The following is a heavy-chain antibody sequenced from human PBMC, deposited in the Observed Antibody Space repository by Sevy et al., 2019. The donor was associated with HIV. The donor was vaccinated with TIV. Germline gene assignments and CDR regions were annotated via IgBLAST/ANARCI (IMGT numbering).Heavy chain of an antibody. CDR2: LIENGVDT. J-gene: IGHJ4*02. D-gene: IGHD3-10*02. V-gene: IGHV3-23*01. Sequence: GGSLRLSCAASGFTFNNYAMSWVRQPPGKGLEWVSGLIENGVDTYYSDSVRGRFTISRDNSKNTLYRQMNSLRAEDTAIYYCVKDYMFAADWAPDSWGQGTLVTVSS. CDR1: GFTFNNYA. CDR3: VKDYMFAADWAPDS.